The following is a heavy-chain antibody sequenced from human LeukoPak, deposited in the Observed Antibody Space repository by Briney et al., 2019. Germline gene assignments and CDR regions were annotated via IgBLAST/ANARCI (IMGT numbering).Heavy chain of an antibody. Sequence: NPSETLSLTCTVSGGSISSYYWSWIRQPPGKGLEWIGYIYYSGSTNYNPSLKSRVTISVDTSKNQFSLKLSSVTAADTAVYYCARDSPELRFLEWLPHARFDWFDPWGQGTLVTVSS. J-gene: IGHJ5*02. CDR2: IYYSGST. CDR1: GGSISSYY. D-gene: IGHD3-3*01. CDR3: ARDSPELRFLEWLPHARFDWFDP. V-gene: IGHV4-59*12.